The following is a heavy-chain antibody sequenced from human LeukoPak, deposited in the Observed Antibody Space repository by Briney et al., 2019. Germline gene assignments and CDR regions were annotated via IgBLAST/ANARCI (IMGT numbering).Heavy chain of an antibody. CDR3: ARHPPKSYDYWSGYYELDY. CDR2: IYPGDSDT. D-gene: IGHD3-3*01. CDR1: GYSFTNYW. Sequence: GESLKISCKGSGYSFTNYWIGWVRQMPGKGLEWMGIIYPGDSDTRYSPCFRGQVTISADKSISTAYLQWSSLRASDSAMYYCARHPPKSYDYWSGYYELDYWGQGTLVTVSS. V-gene: IGHV5-51*01. J-gene: IGHJ4*02.